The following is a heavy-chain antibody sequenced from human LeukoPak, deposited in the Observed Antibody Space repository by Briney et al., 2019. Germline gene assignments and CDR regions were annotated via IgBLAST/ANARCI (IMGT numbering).Heavy chain of an antibody. Sequence: GASVKVSCKASGYTFTSYAMNWVRQAPGQGLGWMGWINTNTGNPTYAQGFTGRFVFSLDTSVSTAYLQISSLKAEDTAVYYCARGYCSSTSCYYYYMDVWGKGTTVTVSS. D-gene: IGHD2-2*01. J-gene: IGHJ6*03. CDR3: ARGYCSSTSCYYYYMDV. CDR2: INTNTGNP. V-gene: IGHV7-4-1*02. CDR1: GYTFTSYA.